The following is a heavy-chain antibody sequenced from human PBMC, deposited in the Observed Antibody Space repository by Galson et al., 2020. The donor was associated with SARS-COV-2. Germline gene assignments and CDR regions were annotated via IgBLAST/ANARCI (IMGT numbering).Heavy chain of an antibody. Sequence: GGSLRLSCAASGFTFRNYAMYWVRQAPGKGLEWVSTIRGDAGNTDYADSVKGRFTISRDSSKNSLYLQMHTLRAEDTAVYFCARVIQRYYYDTRGYADYCDYWGQGTLVTVSS. CDR2: IRGDAGNT. V-gene: IGHV3-23*01. CDR1: GFTFRNYA. D-gene: IGHD3-22*01. CDR3: ARVIQRYYYDTRGYADYCDY. J-gene: IGHJ4*02.